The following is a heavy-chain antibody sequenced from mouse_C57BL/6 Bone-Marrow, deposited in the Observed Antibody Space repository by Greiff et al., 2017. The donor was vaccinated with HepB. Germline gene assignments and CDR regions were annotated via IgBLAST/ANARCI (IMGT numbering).Heavy chain of an antibody. CDR3: ARVREDSARAY. D-gene: IGHD3-3*01. CDR1: GYTFTSYG. Sequence: VQLQQSGAELARPGASVKLSCKASGYTFTSYGISWVKQRTGQGLEWIGEIYPRSGNTYYNEKFKGKATLTADKSSSTAYMELRSLTSEDSAVYFCARVREDSARAYWGQGTLVTVSA. CDR2: IYPRSGNT. V-gene: IGHV1-81*01. J-gene: IGHJ3*01.